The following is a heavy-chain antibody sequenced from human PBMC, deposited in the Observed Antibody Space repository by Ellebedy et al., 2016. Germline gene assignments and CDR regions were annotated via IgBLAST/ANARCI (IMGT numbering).Heavy chain of an antibody. CDR2: ISAYNGNT. Sequence: ASVKVSCXASDYTFTSYGFSWVRQAPGQGLEWMGWISAYNGNTNYAQKFQDRVTLTTDTSTSTAYMDLRSLRSDDTAVYYCARDIGTYYYDGSAYHGDYWGQGTLVTVSS. J-gene: IGHJ4*02. CDR3: ARDIGTYYYDGSAYHGDY. CDR1: DYTFTSYG. V-gene: IGHV1-18*01. D-gene: IGHD3-22*01.